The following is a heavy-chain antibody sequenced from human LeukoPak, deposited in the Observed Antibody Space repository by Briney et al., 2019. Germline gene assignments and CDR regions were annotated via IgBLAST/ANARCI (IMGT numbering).Heavy chain of an antibody. J-gene: IGHJ4*02. CDR1: GYTFTGYY. CDR2: INPNSGGT. D-gene: IGHD5-18*01. CDR3: ARDTAMVPDHFDY. V-gene: IGHV1-2*02. Sequence: AASVKVSCKASGYTFTGYYMHWVRQAPGQGLEWMGWINPNSGGTNYAQKFQGRVTMTRDTSISTAYMELSRLRSDDTAVYYCARDTAMVPDHFDYWGQGTLVTVSS.